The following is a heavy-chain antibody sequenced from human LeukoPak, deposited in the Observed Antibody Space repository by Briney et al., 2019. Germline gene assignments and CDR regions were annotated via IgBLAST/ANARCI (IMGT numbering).Heavy chain of an antibody. Sequence: SVKVSCKASGGTFSSYAISWVRQAPGQGLEWMGGIIPIFGTANYAQKFQGRVTITADESTSTAYMELSSLRSEDTAVYYCARERDYGGKSPLFGYWGQGTLVTVSS. D-gene: IGHD4-23*01. CDR3: ARERDYGGKSPLFGY. J-gene: IGHJ4*02. CDR1: GGTFSSYA. CDR2: IIPIFGTA. V-gene: IGHV1-69*01.